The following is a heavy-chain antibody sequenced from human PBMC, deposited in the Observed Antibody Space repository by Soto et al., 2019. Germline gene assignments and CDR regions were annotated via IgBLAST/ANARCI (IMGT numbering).Heavy chain of an antibody. Sequence: SVKVSCKASGYTFTSYGISWVRQAPGQGLDWMGWISAYNGNTKYAQDLQGRVTMTTDTSTSTAYMELRSLRSDDTAVYYCARFSGGSYNTYYFYYGMDVWGQGTSVTVSS. CDR1: GYTFTSYG. CDR2: ISAYNGNT. V-gene: IGHV1-18*01. J-gene: IGHJ6*02. D-gene: IGHD2-15*01. CDR3: ARFSGGSYNTYYFYYGMDV.